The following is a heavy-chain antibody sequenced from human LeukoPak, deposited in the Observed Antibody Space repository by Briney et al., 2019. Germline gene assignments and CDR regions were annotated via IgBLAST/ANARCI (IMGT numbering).Heavy chain of an antibody. J-gene: IGHJ4*02. CDR3: AKSSGGYQDNFDY. Sequence: GRSLRLSCAASGFTFSSYGMHWVRQAPGKGLEWVAVILYDGSNKYYADSVKGRFTISRDNSKNTLYLQMNSLRAEDTAVYYCAKSSGGYQDNFDYWGQGTLVAVSS. D-gene: IGHD1-26*01. CDR2: ILYDGSNK. V-gene: IGHV3-30*18. CDR1: GFTFSSYG.